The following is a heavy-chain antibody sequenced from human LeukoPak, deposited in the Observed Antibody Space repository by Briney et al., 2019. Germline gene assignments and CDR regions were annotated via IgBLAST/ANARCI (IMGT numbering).Heavy chain of an antibody. Sequence: PSETLSLTCAVYGGSFSGYYWSWIRQPPGKGLEWIGEINHSGSTNYNPSLKSRVTISVDTSKNQFSLKLSSVTAADTAVYYCARVRSITAVAGCSDYWGQGTLVTVSS. J-gene: IGHJ4*02. CDR1: GGSFSGYY. D-gene: IGHD6-19*01. CDR2: INHSGST. V-gene: IGHV4-34*01. CDR3: ARVRSITAVAGCSDY.